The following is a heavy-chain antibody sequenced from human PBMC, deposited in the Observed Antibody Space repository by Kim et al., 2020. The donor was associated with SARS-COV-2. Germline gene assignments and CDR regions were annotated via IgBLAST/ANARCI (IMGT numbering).Heavy chain of an antibody. CDR3: AKTKEWPYYFDY. CDR2: T. D-gene: IGHD3-3*01. V-gene: IGHV3-23*01. J-gene: IGHJ4*02. Sequence: TYSADSVEGRLTSARDNSKNTLSLQMNGLIAGDTAVYYCAKTKEWPYYFDYWGQGTRVTVSS.